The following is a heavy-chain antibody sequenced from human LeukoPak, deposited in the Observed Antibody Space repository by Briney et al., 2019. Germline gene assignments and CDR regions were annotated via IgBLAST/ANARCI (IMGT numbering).Heavy chain of an antibody. CDR1: GFRFDDYS. V-gene: IGHV3-9*03. Sequence: GRSLGLSCVASGFRFDDYSMHWVRQVPGKGLEWVSGISWNSATIAYADSVGGRFIISRDNAKDSLYLQMNSLRPEDMALYYCGKGGSNGWYADHWGQGTLVTVSS. CDR3: GKGGSNGWYADH. J-gene: IGHJ5*02. D-gene: IGHD6-19*01. CDR2: ISWNSATI.